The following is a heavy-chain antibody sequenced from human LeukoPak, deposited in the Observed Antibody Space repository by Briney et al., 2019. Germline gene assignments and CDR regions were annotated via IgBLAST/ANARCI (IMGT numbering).Heavy chain of an antibody. J-gene: IGHJ4*02. CDR2: INPSGGST. CDR1: GYTFTSYY. Sequence: GASVKVSCKASGYTFTSYYMHWVRQAPGQGLEWMGIINPSGGSTSCAQKFQGRVTMTRDTSTSTVYMELSSLRSEDTAVYYCARGDAYYSSSSGYFDYWGQGTLVTVSS. V-gene: IGHV1-46*01. CDR3: ARGDAYYSSSSGYFDY. D-gene: IGHD6-6*01.